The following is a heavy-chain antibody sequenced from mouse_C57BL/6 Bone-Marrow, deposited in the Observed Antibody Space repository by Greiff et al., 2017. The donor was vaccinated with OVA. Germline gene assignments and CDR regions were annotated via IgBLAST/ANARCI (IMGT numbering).Heavy chain of an antibody. CDR2: INPSSGYT. CDR3: AARQRYFDY. J-gene: IGHJ2*01. V-gene: IGHV1-4*01. Sequence: VKLKQSGAELARPGASVKMSCKASGYTFTSYTMHWVKQRPGQGLEWIGYINPSSGYTKYNQKFKDKATLTADKSSSTAYMQLSSLTSEDSAVYYCAARQRYFDYWGQGTTLTVSS. D-gene: IGHD3-2*01. CDR1: GYTFTSYT.